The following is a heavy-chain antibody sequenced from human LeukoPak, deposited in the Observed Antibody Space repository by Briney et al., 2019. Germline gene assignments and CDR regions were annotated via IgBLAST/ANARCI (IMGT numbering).Heavy chain of an antibody. CDR1: GFTVSSNY. V-gene: IGHV3-53*01. D-gene: IGHD2-15*01. CDR2: IYSGGST. Sequence: PGGSLRLSCAASGFTVSSNYMSWVRQAPGKGLEWVSVIYSGGSTYYADSVKGRFTISRDNSKNTLYLQMNSLRAEDTAVYYCARAGCSGGSCYPTFYYYYGIDVWGQGTTVTVSS. CDR3: ARAGCSGGSCYPTFYYYYGIDV. J-gene: IGHJ6*02.